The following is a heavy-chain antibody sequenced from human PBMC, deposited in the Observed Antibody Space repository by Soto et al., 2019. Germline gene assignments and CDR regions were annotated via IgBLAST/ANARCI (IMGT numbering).Heavy chain of an antibody. CDR2: IYYSGST. CDR3: ARIPPYCSSTSCYYYYYMDV. J-gene: IGHJ6*03. Sequence: SETLSLTCTVSGGSISSGDCYWSWIRQPPGKGLEWIGYIYYSGSTNYNPSLKSRVTISVDTSKNQFSLKLSSVTAADTAVYYCARIPPYCSSTSCYYYYYMDVWGKGTTVTVSS. CDR1: GGSISSGDCY. D-gene: IGHD2-2*01. V-gene: IGHV4-30-4*01.